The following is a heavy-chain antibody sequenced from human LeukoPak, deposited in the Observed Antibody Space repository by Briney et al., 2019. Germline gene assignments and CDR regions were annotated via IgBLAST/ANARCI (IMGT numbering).Heavy chain of an antibody. CDR3: SGRNLGNDY. Sequence: SETLSLTCTISGGSVSDYYWSWIRQPPGKGLEWIGYIYYTGSTSYNPSLKSRVTVSADTSKNDFSLKLNSVTAADTAVYYCSGRNLGNDYRGQRTLVTVSS. CDR1: GGSVSDYY. J-gene: IGHJ4*02. D-gene: IGHD7-27*01. V-gene: IGHV4-59*02. CDR2: IYYTGST.